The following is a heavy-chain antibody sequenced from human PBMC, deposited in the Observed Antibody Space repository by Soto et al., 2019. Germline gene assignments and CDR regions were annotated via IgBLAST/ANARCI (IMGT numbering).Heavy chain of an antibody. V-gene: IGHV3-30*18. D-gene: IGHD5-12*01. CDR3: AKRGYSGYDLDY. CDR2: LSSDGGNK. CDR1: GFTFSHYG. J-gene: IGHJ4*02. Sequence: QMQLVESGGGVVQPGRSLRLSCVASGFTFSHYGMHWVRQSPGKGLEWVATLSSDGGNKYHADSVKGRFTISRDNSKNTLYLQMNSLGVEDTALYYCAKRGYSGYDLDYWGQGTLVTVSS.